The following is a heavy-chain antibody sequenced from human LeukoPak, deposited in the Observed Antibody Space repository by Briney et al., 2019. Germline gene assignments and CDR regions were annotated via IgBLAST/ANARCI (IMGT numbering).Heavy chain of an antibody. CDR3: AREVTYYYGSGSYCHPFDY. D-gene: IGHD3-10*01. V-gene: IGHV3-30-3*01. CDR2: ISYDGSNK. CDR1: GFTFSSYA. Sequence: GRSLRLSCAASGFTFSSYAMHWVRQAPGKGLEWVAVISYDGSNKYYADSVKGRFTISRDNSKNTLYLQMNSLRAEDTAVYYCAREVTYYYGSGSYCHPFDYWGQGTLVTVSS. J-gene: IGHJ4*02.